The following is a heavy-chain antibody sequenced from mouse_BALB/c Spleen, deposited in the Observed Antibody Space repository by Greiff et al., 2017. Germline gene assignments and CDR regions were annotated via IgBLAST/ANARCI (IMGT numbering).Heavy chain of an antibody. CDR1: GFTFSSYG. Sequence: EVQGVESGGGLVQPGGSLKLSCAASGFTFSSYGMSWVRQTPDKRLELVATINSNGGSTYYPDSVKGRFTISRDNAKNTLYLQMSSLKSEDTAMYYCARPTATWFAYWGQGTLVTVSA. D-gene: IGHD1-2*01. V-gene: IGHV5-6-3*01. CDR2: INSNGGST. CDR3: ARPTATWFAY. J-gene: IGHJ3*01.